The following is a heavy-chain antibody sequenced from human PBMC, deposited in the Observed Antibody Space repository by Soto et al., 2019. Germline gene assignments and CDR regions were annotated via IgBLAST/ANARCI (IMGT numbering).Heavy chain of an antibody. D-gene: IGHD2-15*01. CDR2: ISGSSTYI. Sequence: PGGSLRLSCAASGFTFSSYSIHWVRQAPGKGLEWVSSISGSSTYIFYADSVKGRFTISRDNAKNSLYLQMNSLRAEDTAVYYCTRAPSDVVESSPSRYWGQGTLVTVSS. CDR3: TRAPSDVVESSPSRY. V-gene: IGHV3-21*01. CDR1: GFTFSSYS. J-gene: IGHJ4*02.